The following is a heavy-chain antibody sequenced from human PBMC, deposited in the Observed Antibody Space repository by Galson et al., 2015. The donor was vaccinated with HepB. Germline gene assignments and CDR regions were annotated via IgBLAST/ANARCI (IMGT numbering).Heavy chain of an antibody. V-gene: IGHV1-69*04. CDR2: IIPILGIA. D-gene: IGHD2-2*02. Sequence: SVKVSCKASRGTFSSYAISWVRQAPGQGLEWMGRIIPILGIANYAQKFQGRVTITADKSTSTAYMELSRLRSEDTAVYYCARLGCCSSTSCYIPYYYYGMDVWGQGTTVTVSS. J-gene: IGHJ6*02. CDR1: RGTFSSYA. CDR3: ARLGCCSSTSCYIPYYYYGMDV.